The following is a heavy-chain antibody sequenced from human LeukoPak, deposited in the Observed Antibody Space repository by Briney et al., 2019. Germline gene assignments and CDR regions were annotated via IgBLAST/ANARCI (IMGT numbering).Heavy chain of an antibody. V-gene: IGHV4-39*07. CDR2: IHYTGSP. Sequence: SETLSLTCTVSGGSISNNSYHWGWIRQPPGKGLEWIGTIHYTGSPYYNPSLKSRVTISVDRSKNQFSLKLRSVTAADTAVYYCARDYYDSSGYYYVYAFDIWGQGTMVTASS. D-gene: IGHD3-22*01. CDR3: ARDYYDSSGYYYVYAFDI. J-gene: IGHJ3*02. CDR1: GGSISNNSYH.